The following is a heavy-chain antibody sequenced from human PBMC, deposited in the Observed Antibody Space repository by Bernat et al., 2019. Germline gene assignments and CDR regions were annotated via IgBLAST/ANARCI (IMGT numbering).Heavy chain of an antibody. Sequence: VQLVESGGGLVQPGGSLRLSCAASGFTFSSYAMSWVRQAPGKGLEWVSAISGSGGSTYYADSVKGRFTISRDNSKNTLYLQMNSLRAEDTAVYYCAKGIAGTGWYGYILVYWGQGTLVTVSS. V-gene: IGHV3-23*04. D-gene: IGHD6-19*01. J-gene: IGHJ4*02. CDR2: ISGSGGST. CDR1: GFTFSSYA. CDR3: AKGIAGTGWYGYILVY.